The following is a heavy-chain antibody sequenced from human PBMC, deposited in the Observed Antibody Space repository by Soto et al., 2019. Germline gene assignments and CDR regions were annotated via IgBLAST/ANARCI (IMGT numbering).Heavy chain of an antibody. Sequence: SENLSLTGSVCGSSDSRLHWSLLRPPAGQGLEWLGRIYTSGSTNYNPSLKSRATMSVDTSKNQFSLKLSSVTAADTAVYYCARGRAPLGPSSIWFDPCGQATKVTVS. CDR2: IYTSGST. CDR1: GSSDSRLH. CDR3: ARGRAPLGPSSIWFDP. V-gene: IGHV4-4*07. D-gene: IGHD2-2*01. J-gene: IGHJ5*02.